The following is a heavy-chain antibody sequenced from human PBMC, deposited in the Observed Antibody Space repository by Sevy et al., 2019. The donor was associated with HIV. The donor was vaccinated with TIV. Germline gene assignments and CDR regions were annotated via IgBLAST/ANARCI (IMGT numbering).Heavy chain of an antibody. CDR3: ATLRSGVLKPPYYFDY. D-gene: IGHD3-10*01. CDR1: EFTFSRYC. Sequence: GGSLRLSCTASEFTFSRYCMSWIRRAPGKGLEWVATIRQDGSDKYYVDSVKGRFTISRDNAENSLYLQMNSVRAGDTAVYYCATLRSGVLKPPYYFDYWGQGTLVTVSS. J-gene: IGHJ4*02. CDR2: IRQDGSDK. V-gene: IGHV3-7*03.